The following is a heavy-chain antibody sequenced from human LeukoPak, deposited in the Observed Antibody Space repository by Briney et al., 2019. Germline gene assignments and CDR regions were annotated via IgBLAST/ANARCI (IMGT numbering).Heavy chain of an antibody. V-gene: IGHV4-59*12. J-gene: IGHJ4*02. D-gene: IGHD5-24*01. CDR2: IYYSGST. CDR1: GGSISSYY. CDR3: ARDGYNWYYFDF. Sequence: SETLSLTCTVSGGSISSYYWSWIRQPPGKGLEWIGYIYYSGSTNYNPSLKSRVTISVDTSKNQFSLKLSSVTAADTAVYYCARDGYNWYYFDFWGRGTLATVSS.